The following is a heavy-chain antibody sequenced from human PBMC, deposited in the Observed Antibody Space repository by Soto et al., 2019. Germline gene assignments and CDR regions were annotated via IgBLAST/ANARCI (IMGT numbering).Heavy chain of an antibody. CDR2: IGTAGDT. Sequence: LRLSCAASGFTFSSYDMHWVRQATGKGLEWVSAIGTAGDTYYPGSVKGRFTISRENAKNSLYLQMNSLRAGDTAVYYCASYSSETLAYDYWGQGTLVTVSS. CDR1: GFTFSSYD. D-gene: IGHD6-19*01. CDR3: ASYSSETLAYDY. J-gene: IGHJ4*02. V-gene: IGHV3-13*01.